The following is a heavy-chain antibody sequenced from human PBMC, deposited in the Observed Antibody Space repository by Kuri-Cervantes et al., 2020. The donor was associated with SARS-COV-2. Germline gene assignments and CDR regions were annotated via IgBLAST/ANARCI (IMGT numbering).Heavy chain of an antibody. V-gene: IGHV3-21*01. J-gene: IGHJ5*02. CDR1: GFTFSSYS. Sequence: GGSLRLSCAASGFTFSSYSMNWVRQAPGKGLEWXSSISSSSSYIYYADSVKGRFTISRDNAKNSLYLQMNSLRAEDTAVYYCARDPKLGLPPAWGQGTLVTVSS. D-gene: IGHD1-7*01. CDR2: ISSSSSYI. CDR3: ARDPKLGLPPA.